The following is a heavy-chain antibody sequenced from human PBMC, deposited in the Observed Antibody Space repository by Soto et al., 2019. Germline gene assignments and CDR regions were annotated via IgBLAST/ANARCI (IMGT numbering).Heavy chain of an antibody. V-gene: IGHV3-21*01. CDR1: GFTFSSYS. D-gene: IGHD3-9*01. Sequence: PGGSLRLSCAASGFTFSSYSVNWVRQAPGKGLEWVSSISSSSGFIYYADSVKGRFTISRDNAKNSLFLQVNSLRAEDTAVYYCARDSYDILTGYYYYFDYWGQGTLVTVSS. J-gene: IGHJ4*02. CDR3: ARDSYDILTGYYYYFDY. CDR2: ISSSSGFI.